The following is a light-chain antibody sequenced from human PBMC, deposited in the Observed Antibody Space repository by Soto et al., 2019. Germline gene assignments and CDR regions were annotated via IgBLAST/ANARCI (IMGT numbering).Light chain of an antibody. CDR2: DVS. CDR3: SSYTSSSTPCG. J-gene: IGLJ1*01. Sequence: QSALTQPASVSGSPGQSITISCTGTSSDVGAYNYVSWYQQHPGKVPKLMIYDVSDRPSGVSNRFSGSKSGNTASLTISGLQAEDEADYYCSSYTSSSTPCGFGTGTKVTVL. V-gene: IGLV2-14*03. CDR1: SSDVGAYNY.